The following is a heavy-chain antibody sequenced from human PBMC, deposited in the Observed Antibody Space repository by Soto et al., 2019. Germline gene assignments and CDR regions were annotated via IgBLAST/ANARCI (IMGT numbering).Heavy chain of an antibody. CDR3: AKDNLGKAVGGAFDI. J-gene: IGHJ3*02. CDR2: ISYDGSNK. V-gene: IGHV3-30*18. Sequence: QVQLVESGGGVVQPGRSLRLSCAASGFTFSSYGMHWVRQAPGKGLEWVAVISYDGSNKYYADSVKGRFTISRDNSKNTLYLQMNSLRAEDTAVYYCAKDNLGKAVGGAFDIWGQGTMVTVSS. D-gene: IGHD2-15*01. CDR1: GFTFSSYG.